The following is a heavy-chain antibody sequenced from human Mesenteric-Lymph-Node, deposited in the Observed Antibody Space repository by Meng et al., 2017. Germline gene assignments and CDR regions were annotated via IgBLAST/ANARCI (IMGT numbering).Heavy chain of an antibody. D-gene: IGHD1-26*01. CDR2: ISSNSYYI. CDR1: GFTFSSYS. V-gene: IGHV3-21*01. J-gene: IGHJ4*02. CDR3: AEGSGSYAVAY. Sequence: EVQLVESGGGLVKPWGSLRLSCAASGFTFSSYSMNWVRQAPGEGLEWVSYISSNSYYISYADSVKGRFTISRDNAKNSVYLQMNSLRAEDTAVYYCAEGSGSYAVAYWGQGTLVTVSS.